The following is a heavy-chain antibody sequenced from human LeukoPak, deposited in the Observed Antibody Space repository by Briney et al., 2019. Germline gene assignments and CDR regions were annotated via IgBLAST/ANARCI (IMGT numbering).Heavy chain of an antibody. Sequence: SETLSLTCTVSGGSVSGHYWTWIRQPPGKGLEWIGQIHYSGRPDYNPSLKSRVTISVDTSKNQLSLKVTSVTGADTAVYYCARIVVPAEGGYYYYMDVWGKGTTVTVSS. CDR1: GGSVSGHY. V-gene: IGHV4-59*02. CDR2: IHYSGRP. CDR3: ARIVVPAEGGYYYYMDV. D-gene: IGHD2-2*01. J-gene: IGHJ6*03.